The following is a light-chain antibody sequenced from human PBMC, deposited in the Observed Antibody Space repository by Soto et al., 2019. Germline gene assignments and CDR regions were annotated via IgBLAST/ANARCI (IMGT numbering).Light chain of an antibody. Sequence: EIVLTQSPGTPPLSPGDRATLSCRASQTVTSDYLAWYQQRRGQALRLLIYGSASRAAGIPDRFSGSGSGTDFTLTISSLEPEDCAVYYCHQYVTSPITFGQGTRLEIK. J-gene: IGKJ5*01. CDR3: HQYVTSPIT. V-gene: IGKV3-20*01. CDR1: QTVTSDY. CDR2: GSA.